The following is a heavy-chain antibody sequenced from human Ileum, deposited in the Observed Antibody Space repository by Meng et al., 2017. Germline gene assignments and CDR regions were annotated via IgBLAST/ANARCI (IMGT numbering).Heavy chain of an antibody. V-gene: IGHV4-4*02. Sequence: QLELEESGPGLVLPSVTPSLTCAVSGASISSGHWWSWVRQPPGKGLEWIGEMYPSGTTNYNPSLKSRVTISMDTSKNQLSLKLSSVTAADTAVYYCARHIAVSGTRGFDSWGQGTLVTVSS. CDR1: GASISSGHW. CDR2: MYPSGTT. J-gene: IGHJ4*02. CDR3: ARHIAVSGTRGFDS. D-gene: IGHD6-19*01.